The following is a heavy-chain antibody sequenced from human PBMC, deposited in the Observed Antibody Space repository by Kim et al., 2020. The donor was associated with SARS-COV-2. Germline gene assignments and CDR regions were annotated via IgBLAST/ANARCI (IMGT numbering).Heavy chain of an antibody. V-gene: IGHV1-8*01. Sequence: ASVKVSCEASGYTFTSYDINWVRQATGQGLEWMGWMNPNSGNTGYAQKFQGRVTMTRNTSISTAYMELSSLRSEYTAVYYCARGYYYDSSGYPWDYWGQGTLVTVSS. CDR3: ARGYYYDSSGYPWDY. CDR1: GYTFTSYD. D-gene: IGHD3-22*01. J-gene: IGHJ4*02. CDR2: MNPNSGNT.